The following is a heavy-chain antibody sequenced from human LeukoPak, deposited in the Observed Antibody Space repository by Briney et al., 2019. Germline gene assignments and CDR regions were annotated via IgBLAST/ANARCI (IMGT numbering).Heavy chain of an antibody. CDR3: TKRVKYGGTWDHFAD. V-gene: IGHV3-23*01. Sequence: PGGSLRLSCAASGFTFDNYRMSWVRQAPGKGLEWVSTVNADGGNTYYADSVKDRFTISRDNSKSTLILQMNSLRVEDTALYYCTKRVKYGGTWDHFADWGQGTLVTVSS. J-gene: IGHJ4*02. D-gene: IGHD1-26*01. CDR1: GFTFDNYR. CDR2: VNADGGNT.